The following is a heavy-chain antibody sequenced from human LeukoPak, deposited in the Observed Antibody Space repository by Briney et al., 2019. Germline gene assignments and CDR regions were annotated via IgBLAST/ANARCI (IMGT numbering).Heavy chain of an antibody. CDR1: GGSISSSSYY. D-gene: IGHD3-22*01. CDR2: IYYSGST. Sequence: PSETLSLTCTVSGGSISSSSYYWGWIRQPPGKGLEWIGSIYYSGSTYYNPSLKSRVTISVDTSKNQFSLKLSSVTAADTAVYYCARDKGSSGYYPGAFDIWGQGTMVTVSS. CDR3: ARDKGSSGYYPGAFDI. J-gene: IGHJ3*02. V-gene: IGHV4-39*07.